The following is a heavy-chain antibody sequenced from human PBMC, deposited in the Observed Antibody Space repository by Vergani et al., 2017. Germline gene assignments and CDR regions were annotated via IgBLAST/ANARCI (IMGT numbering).Heavy chain of an antibody. J-gene: IGHJ3*02. Sequence: QVQLVESGGGVVQPGRSLRLSCAASGFTFSSYAMHWVRQAPGKGLEWVAAISYDGSNKYYADSVKGRFTISRDNSKNTLYLQMNSLRAEDTAVYYCAKVGRSEVAGTFGAFDIWGQGTMVTVSS. CDR2: ISYDGSNK. D-gene: IGHD6-19*01. V-gene: IGHV3-30-3*01. CDR3: AKVGRSEVAGTFGAFDI. CDR1: GFTFSSYA.